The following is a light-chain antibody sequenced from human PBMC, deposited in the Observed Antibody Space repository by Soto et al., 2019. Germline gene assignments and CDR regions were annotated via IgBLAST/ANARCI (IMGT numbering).Light chain of an antibody. CDR2: GVS. V-gene: IGKV3-11*01. J-gene: IGKJ4*01. CDR1: QSVSRS. CDR3: QQRNKRPLT. Sequence: QTPTTLTVSPVESATVSCRASQSVSRSLAWYQQKPGQAPSLLIYGVSSRASGIPERFSGSGSGTDFTLTISSLEPEDFAVYYCQQRNKRPLTFGGGTKVDIK.